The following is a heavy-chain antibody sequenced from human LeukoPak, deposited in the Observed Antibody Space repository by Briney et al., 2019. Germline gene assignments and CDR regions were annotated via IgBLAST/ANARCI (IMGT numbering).Heavy chain of an antibody. CDR3: AREVDYYAANWFDP. J-gene: IGHJ5*02. D-gene: IGHD3-10*01. Sequence: SETLSLTCAVSGGSISSGGYSWSWLRQPPGQGLEWIGYIYHSGSTYYNPPLKSRVTISVDRSKNQFSLKLSSVAAADTAVYYCAREVDYYAANWFDPWGQGTLVTVSS. CDR1: GGSISSGGYS. CDR2: IYHSGST. V-gene: IGHV4-30-2*01.